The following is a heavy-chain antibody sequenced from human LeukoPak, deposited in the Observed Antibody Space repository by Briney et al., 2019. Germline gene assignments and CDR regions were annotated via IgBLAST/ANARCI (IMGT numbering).Heavy chain of an antibody. D-gene: IGHD2-2*01. CDR3: ARERTIVVVPAAIRPGNNWFDP. CDR2: IYTSGST. CDR1: GGSISSYY. Sequence: SETLSLTCTVSGGSISSYYWTWIRQPAGKGLEWIGRIYTSGSTNYNPSLKSRVTISVDTSKNQFSLKLSSVTAADTAVYYCARERTIVVVPAAIRPGNNWFDPWGQGTLVTVSS. J-gene: IGHJ5*02. V-gene: IGHV4-4*07.